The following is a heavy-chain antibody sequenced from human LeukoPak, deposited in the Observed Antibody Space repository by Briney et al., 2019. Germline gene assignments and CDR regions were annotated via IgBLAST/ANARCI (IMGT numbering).Heavy chain of an antibody. CDR2: FDPEDGET. CDR3: ATDQTAMVKQRRAYYYYGMDV. J-gene: IGHJ6*02. V-gene: IGHV1-24*01. Sequence: ASVKVSCKVSGYTLTELSMHWVRQAPGKGLELMGGFDPEDGETIYAQKFQGRVTMTEDTSTDTAYMELSSLRSEDTAVYYCATDQTAMVKQRRAYYYYGMDVWGQGTTVTVSS. D-gene: IGHD5-18*01. CDR1: GYTLTELS.